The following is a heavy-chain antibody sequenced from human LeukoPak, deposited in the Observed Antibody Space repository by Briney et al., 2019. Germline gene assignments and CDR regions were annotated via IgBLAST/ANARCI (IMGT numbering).Heavy chain of an antibody. CDR1: GYSFTTYW. CDR2: IYPGDSDT. D-gene: IGHD6-19*01. Sequence: GESLKISCKGSGYSFTTYWIGWVRQMPGKGPEWMGIIYPGDSDTRYSPSFQGQVTISADKFISTAYLQWSSLKASDTATYYCARHRRAVTGTLFIDYWGQGTLVTVSS. V-gene: IGHV5-51*01. J-gene: IGHJ4*02. CDR3: ARHRRAVTGTLFIDY.